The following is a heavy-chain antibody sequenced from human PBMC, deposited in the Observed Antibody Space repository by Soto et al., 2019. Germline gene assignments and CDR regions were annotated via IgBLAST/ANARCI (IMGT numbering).Heavy chain of an antibody. CDR2: IWSDGSNE. D-gene: IGHD3-10*01. CDR3: ARERTFGDNKHNYMDV. V-gene: IGHV3-33*01. CDR1: EFTFSRHG. J-gene: IGHJ6*03. Sequence: VQLVESGGGVVQPGRSLRLSCAASEFTFSRHGMHWVRQAPGKGLQGVGVIWSDGSNEVYADSVKGRFIISRDNSKTILYLQMNSLRAEDTAVYYCARERTFGDNKHNYMDVWGTGITVTVSS.